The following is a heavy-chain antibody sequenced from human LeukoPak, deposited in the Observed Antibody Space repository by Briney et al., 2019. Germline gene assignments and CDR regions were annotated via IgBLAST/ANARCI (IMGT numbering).Heavy chain of an antibody. V-gene: IGHV3-48*04. CDR2: ISSSGSTI. D-gene: IGHD4-17*01. CDR1: GFSFSSYS. J-gene: IGHJ4*02. Sequence: PGGSLRLSCAASGFSFSSYSINWVRQAPGKGLEWVSYISSSGSTIYYADSVKGRFTISRDNAKNSLYLQMDSLRAEDTALYYCARGRTTVTTIGQPSDYWGQGTLVTVSS. CDR3: ARGRTTVTTIGQPSDY.